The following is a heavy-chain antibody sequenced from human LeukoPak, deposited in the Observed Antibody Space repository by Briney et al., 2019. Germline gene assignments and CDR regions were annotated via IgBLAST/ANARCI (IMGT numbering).Heavy chain of an antibody. CDR2: IWYDGSNK. CDR3: AREFGYCSGGSCYLGSFDY. V-gene: IGHV3-33*01. J-gene: IGHJ4*02. D-gene: IGHD2-15*01. CDR1: GFTFSSYG. Sequence: GGSLRLSCAASGFTFSSYGMHWVRQAPGKGLEWVVVIWYDGSNKYYADSVKGRFTISRDNSKNTLYLQMNSLRAEDTAVYYCAREFGYCSGGSCYLGSFDYWGQGTLVTVSS.